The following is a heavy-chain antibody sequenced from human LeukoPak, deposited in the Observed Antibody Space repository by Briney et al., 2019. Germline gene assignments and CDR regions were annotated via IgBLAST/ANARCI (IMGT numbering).Heavy chain of an antibody. D-gene: IGHD1-26*01. Sequence: SETLSLTCTVSGGSISSYYWSWIRQPAGKGLEWIGRIYTSGSTNYNPSLKSRVTMSVDTSKNQFSLKLSSVTAADTAVYYCARVGVGATSLDAFDIWGQGTLVTASS. CDR1: GGSISSYY. J-gene: IGHJ3*02. CDR2: IYTSGST. CDR3: ARVGVGATSLDAFDI. V-gene: IGHV4-4*07.